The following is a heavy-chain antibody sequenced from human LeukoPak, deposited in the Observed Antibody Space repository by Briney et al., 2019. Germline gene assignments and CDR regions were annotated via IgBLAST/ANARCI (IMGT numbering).Heavy chain of an antibody. CDR1: GGSISGFY. V-gene: IGHV4-59*12. Sequence: SETLSLTCTVSGGSISGFYWTWIRQSPGKGLEWIGHIHYSGRTGYNPSLKSRVTISVDTSKDQFSLKLSSVTAADTAVYYCASLRVGSSFGYQYYIDVWGKGTMVTVSS. J-gene: IGHJ6*03. D-gene: IGHD6-13*01. CDR3: ASLRVGSSFGYQYYIDV. CDR2: IHYSGRT.